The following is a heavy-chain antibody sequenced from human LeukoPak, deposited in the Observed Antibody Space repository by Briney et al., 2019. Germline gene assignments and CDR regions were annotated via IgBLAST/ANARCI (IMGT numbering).Heavy chain of an antibody. V-gene: IGHV3-NL1*01. Sequence: GGSLRLSCSASEFTFSRYAMHWVRQAPGKGLEYVSGISSNEDSVKGRFTISRDNSKNTLYLQMSSLRAEDTAVYYCVKGGGNSRPYFFDYWGQGTLITVSP. CDR1: EFTFSRYA. CDR3: VKGGGNSRPYFFDY. J-gene: IGHJ4*02. CDR2: ISSNE. D-gene: IGHD4-23*01.